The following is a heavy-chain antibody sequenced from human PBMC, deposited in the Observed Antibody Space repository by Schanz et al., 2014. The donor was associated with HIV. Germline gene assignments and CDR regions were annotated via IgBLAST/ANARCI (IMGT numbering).Heavy chain of an antibody. CDR2: ITESGGRT. V-gene: IGHV3-23*01. Sequence: EVQLLESGGGLVQPGGSLRLSCAASGFAFSNYAMSWVRQAPGKGLEWVSSITESGGRTYYADSVNGRFIISRDNSKNTLYLQMTTLRTEDTAVYYCAKPEYDSSGNSQSHFDYWGQGTLVTVSS. CDR1: GFAFSNYA. J-gene: IGHJ4*02. CDR3: AKPEYDSSGNSQSHFDY. D-gene: IGHD3-22*01.